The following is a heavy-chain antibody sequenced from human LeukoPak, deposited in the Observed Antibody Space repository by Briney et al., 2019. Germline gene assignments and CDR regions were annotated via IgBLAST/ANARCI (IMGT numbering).Heavy chain of an antibody. CDR3: ATYRQVLLPFES. Sequence: GGSLRLSCGASGFTFGTYWMHWVRQAPGKGLEWVSYISSSSSTIYYADSVKGRFTISRDNAKNSLYLQMNSLRAEDTAIYYCATYRQVLLPFESWGQGTLVTVSS. V-gene: IGHV3-48*01. J-gene: IGHJ4*02. D-gene: IGHD2-8*02. CDR1: GFTFGTYW. CDR2: ISSSSSTI.